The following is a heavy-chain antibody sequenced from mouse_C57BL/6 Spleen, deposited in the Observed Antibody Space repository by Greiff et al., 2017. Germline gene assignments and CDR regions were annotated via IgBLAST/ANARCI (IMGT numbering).Heavy chain of an antibody. V-gene: IGHV1-52*01. CDR2: IDPSDSET. Sequence: VQLQQPGAELVRPGSSVKLSCKASGYTFTSYWMHWVKQRPIQGLEWIGNIDPSDSETHYNQKFKDKATLTVDKSSSTAYMQLSSLTSEDSAVYYCAKGSNYGGFDYWGQGTTLTVSS. J-gene: IGHJ2*01. CDR3: AKGSNYGGFDY. D-gene: IGHD2-5*01. CDR1: GYTFTSYW.